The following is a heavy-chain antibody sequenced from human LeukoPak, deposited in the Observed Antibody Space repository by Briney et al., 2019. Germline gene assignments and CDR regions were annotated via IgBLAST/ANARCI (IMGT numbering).Heavy chain of an antibody. J-gene: IGHJ5*02. CDR1: GFPFSSYW. CDR3: AKANVVAAMADWFDP. CDR2: IKQDGSKK. Sequence: GGSLRLSCVASGFPFSSYWMTWVRQAPGKGLEWVANIKQDGSKKSYVDSVKGRFTISRDNAKNSLYLQMNSLRAEDTAVYYCAKANVVAAMADWFDPWGQGTLVTVSS. V-gene: IGHV3-7*03. D-gene: IGHD2-15*01.